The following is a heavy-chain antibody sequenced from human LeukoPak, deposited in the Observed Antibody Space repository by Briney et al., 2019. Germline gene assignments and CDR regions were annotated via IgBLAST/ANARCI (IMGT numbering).Heavy chain of an antibody. V-gene: IGHV4-39*02. J-gene: IGHJ4*02. Sequence: PSETLSLTCTVSGGSISSSSYYWGWIRQPPGKGLEWIGSIYYSGSTYYNPSLKSRVTISVDTSKNQFSLKLSSVTAADTAVYYCARDPAYGGNPGFDYWGQGTLVTVSS. D-gene: IGHD4-23*01. CDR3: ARDPAYGGNPGFDY. CDR1: GGSISSSSYY. CDR2: IYYSGST.